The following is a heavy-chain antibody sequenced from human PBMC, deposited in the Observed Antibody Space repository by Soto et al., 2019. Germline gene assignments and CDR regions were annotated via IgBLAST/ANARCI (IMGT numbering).Heavy chain of an antibody. V-gene: IGHV3-7*04. J-gene: IGHJ6*02. CDR3: AREGFQRVMSYYGMVV. CDR1: GFTFSSYW. D-gene: IGHD3-16*01. Sequence: GGSLRLSCAASGFTFSSYWMSWVRQAAGKGLEWVANIKQDGSEKYYVDSVKGGFTISRDNAKNSLYLQMNSLRAEDTAVYYCAREGFQRVMSYYGMVVWGEGTTVTVS. CDR2: IKQDGSEK.